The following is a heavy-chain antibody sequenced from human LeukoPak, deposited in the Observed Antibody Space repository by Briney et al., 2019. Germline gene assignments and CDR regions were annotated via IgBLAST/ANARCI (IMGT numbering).Heavy chain of an antibody. D-gene: IGHD2-2*01. CDR2: MSSSSIHI. V-gene: IGHV3-21*01. CDR3: AKAGIVPAAGGCDP. J-gene: IGHJ5*02. CDR1: GFTFSDYH. Sequence: PGGSLRLSCAASGFTFSDYHMNWVRQAQGKGLEWVSSMSSSSIHIYYADSVNGRFTISRDKPKNTLYLQMNSLRTEDTAVYYCAKAGIVPAAGGCDPWGQGTLVTVSS.